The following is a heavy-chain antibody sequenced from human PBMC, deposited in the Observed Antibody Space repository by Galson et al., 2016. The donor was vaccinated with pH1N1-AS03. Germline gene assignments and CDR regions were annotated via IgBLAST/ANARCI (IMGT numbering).Heavy chain of an antibody. CDR3: ATDGPRGSLSS. D-gene: IGHD6-6*01. CDR2: VDPDTSKT. V-gene: IGHV1-69-2*01. CDR1: GYTFTDYN. J-gene: IGHJ4*02. Sequence: VKVSCKVSGYTFTDYNMHWVQQAPGKGLEWMGLVDPDTSKTKYAEKFQGRVTITADTSRDTAYMDLSGLRSADTAIYYFATDGPRGSLSSWGQGTLVTGSS.